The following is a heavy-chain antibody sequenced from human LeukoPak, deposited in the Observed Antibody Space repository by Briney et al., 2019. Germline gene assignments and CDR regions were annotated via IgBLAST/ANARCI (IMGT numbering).Heavy chain of an antibody. V-gene: IGHV3-74*01. Sequence: GGSLRLSCAASGFTFSSHWMHWVRQAPGKGLVWVSRINSDGSTTTYADSVKGRFAISRDNSKNTLYLQMNSLRAEDTAVYYCAKAYGYCTTTSCSHEEFDYWGQGTLVTVSS. J-gene: IGHJ4*02. CDR3: AKAYGYCTTTSCSHEEFDY. CDR1: GFTFSSHW. CDR2: INSDGSTT. D-gene: IGHD2-2*03.